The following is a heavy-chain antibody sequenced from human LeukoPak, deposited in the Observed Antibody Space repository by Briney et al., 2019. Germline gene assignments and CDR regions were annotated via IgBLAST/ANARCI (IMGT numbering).Heavy chain of an antibody. V-gene: IGHV4-28*01. CDR1: IYSISSTHW. CDR2: IYYSGTT. D-gene: IGHD3-9*01. Sequence: PSDTLSLTCAVSIYSISSTHWWGWIRQPPGKGLEWIGNIYYSGTTYYNPSLKSRVTMSVDTSKNQSSLKLSSVTAVDTAVYYCARSTYYNILTGYYGYFDLWGRGTLVTVSS. J-gene: IGHJ2*01. CDR3: ARSTYYNILTGYYGYFDL.